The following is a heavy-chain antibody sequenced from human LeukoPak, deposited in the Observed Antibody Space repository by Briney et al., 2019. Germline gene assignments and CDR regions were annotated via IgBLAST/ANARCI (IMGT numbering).Heavy chain of an antibody. V-gene: IGHV3-21*01. D-gene: IGHD3-3*01. CDR3: ARDSYDFWSGHGGVDY. CDR2: ISSSSSYI. CDR1: EFTFSTYW. J-gene: IGHJ4*02. Sequence: GGSLRLSCAASEFTFSTYWMSWVRQAPGKGLEWVSSISSSSSYIYYADSVKGRFTISRDNAKNSLYLQMNSLRAEDTAVYYCARDSYDFWSGHGGVDYWGQGTLVTVSS.